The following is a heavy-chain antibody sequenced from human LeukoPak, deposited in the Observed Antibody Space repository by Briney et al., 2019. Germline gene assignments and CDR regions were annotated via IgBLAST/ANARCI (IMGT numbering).Heavy chain of an antibody. CDR2: INPSGGST. CDR1: GYTFTSYY. CDR3: ARAPHDYLSWFDP. D-gene: IGHD4-17*01. J-gene: IGHJ5*02. Sequence: ASVKVSCKASGYTFTSYYMHWVRQAPGQGLEWLGIINPSGGSTSYAQKFQGRVTMTRDTSTSTVYMELSSLRSEDTAVYYCARAPHDYLSWFDPWGQGTLVTVSS. V-gene: IGHV1-46*01.